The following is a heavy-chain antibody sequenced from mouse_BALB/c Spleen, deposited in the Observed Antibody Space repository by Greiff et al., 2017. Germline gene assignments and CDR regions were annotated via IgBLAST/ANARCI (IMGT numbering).Heavy chain of an antibody. V-gene: IGHV5-6*01. CDR2: ISSGGSYT. CDR3: ARGTTVDWYFDV. CDR1: GFTFSSYG. D-gene: IGHD1-1*01. J-gene: IGHJ1*01. Sequence: VQLKESGGDLVKPGGSLKLSCAASGFTFSSYGMSWVRQTPDKRLEWVATISSGGSYTYYPDSVKGRFTISRDNAKNTLYLQMSSLKSEDTAMYYCARGTTVDWYFDVWGAGTTVTVSS.